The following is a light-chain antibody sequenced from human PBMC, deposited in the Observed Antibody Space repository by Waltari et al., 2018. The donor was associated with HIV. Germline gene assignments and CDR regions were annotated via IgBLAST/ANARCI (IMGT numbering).Light chain of an antibody. J-gene: IGLJ2*01. CDR2: GKN. Sequence: SSDLTQDPAVSVALGQTVRITCQGDSLRSYYASWYQQKPGQAPRLVFYGKNNRPSGIPDRFAGSSSGNTASLTITGAQAEDEADYYCNSRDRSGNRVTFGGGTKLTVL. CDR1: SLRSYY. CDR3: NSRDRSGNRVT. V-gene: IGLV3-19*01.